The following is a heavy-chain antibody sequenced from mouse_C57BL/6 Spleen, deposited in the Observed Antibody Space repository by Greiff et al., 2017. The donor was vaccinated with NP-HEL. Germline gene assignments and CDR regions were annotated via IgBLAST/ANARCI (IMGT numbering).Heavy chain of an antibody. CDR1: GYSFTGYF. Sequence: VHHNHYGPYLLKPGDSVKISCKASGYSFTGYFMNWVMQSHGKSLEWIGRINPYNGDTFYNQKFKGKATLTVDKSSSTAHMELRSLTSEDSAVYYCARRSDYDGGYYFDYWGQGTTLTVSS. V-gene: IGHV1-20*01. D-gene: IGHD2-4*01. CDR2: INPYNGDT. CDR3: ARRSDYDGGYYFDY. J-gene: IGHJ2*01.